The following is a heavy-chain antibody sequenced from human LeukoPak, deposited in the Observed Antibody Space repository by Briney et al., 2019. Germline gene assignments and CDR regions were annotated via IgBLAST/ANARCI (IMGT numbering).Heavy chain of an antibody. V-gene: IGHV4-39*02. D-gene: IGHD4-17*01. CDR2: IYYSGST. CDR3: ARLDYGAPDY. Sequence: SETLSLTCTVSGGSISRTSYYWGWIRQPPGKGLEWIGSIYYSGSTYYNPSLKGRVTISVDTSKNHFSLKLSSVTAADTAIYYCARLDYGAPDYWGQGTLVTVSS. J-gene: IGHJ4*02. CDR1: GGSISRTSYY.